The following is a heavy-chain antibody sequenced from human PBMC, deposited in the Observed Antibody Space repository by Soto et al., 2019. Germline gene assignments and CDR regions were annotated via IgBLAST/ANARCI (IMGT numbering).Heavy chain of an antibody. CDR3: AKARSVVDVYHRCGLDV. J-gene: IGHJ6*01. V-gene: IGHV3-23*01. D-gene: IGHD3-16*01. CDR1: GRTFTTFA. Sequence: GCRRCSYAASGRTFTTFAISSVRQAPGNGLECGSSSSGSGGSTYYPDPVKRRFTVSRDNSKNTLYLQMNSLRDGDTAVYYCAKARSVVDVYHRCGLDVWGQRTTVRVSS. CDR2: SSGSGGST.